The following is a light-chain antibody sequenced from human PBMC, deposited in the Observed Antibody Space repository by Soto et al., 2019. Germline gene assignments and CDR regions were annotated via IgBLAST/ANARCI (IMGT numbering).Light chain of an antibody. CDR3: CSYAGRSTLV. CDR2: EGS. Sequence: QSALTQPASVSGSPGQSITISCTGSSSDVGSYNLVSWHQQYPGKAPKLMIYEGSKRPSGVSNRFSGSKSGNTASLTISGPQAEEEADYYCCSYAGRSTLVFGGGTKLTVL. J-gene: IGLJ3*02. CDR1: SSDVGSYNL. V-gene: IGLV2-23*01.